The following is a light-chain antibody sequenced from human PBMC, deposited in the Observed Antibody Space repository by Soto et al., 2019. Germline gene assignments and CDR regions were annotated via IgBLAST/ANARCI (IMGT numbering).Light chain of an antibody. CDR3: HQRRQWPLT. J-gene: IGKJ4*01. CDR1: QNIGRL. V-gene: IGKV3-11*01. Sequence: EIVLTQSPGTLSLSPGERATLSCRASQNIGRLLGWYQQKPGRAPRLLISDVSNRATGIPARFSGSGSGTDFTLTISSLESEDVAVYYCHQRRQWPLTFGGGTKVEIK. CDR2: DVS.